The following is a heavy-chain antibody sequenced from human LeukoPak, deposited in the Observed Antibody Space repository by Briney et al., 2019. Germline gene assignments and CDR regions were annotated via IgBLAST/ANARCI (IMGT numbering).Heavy chain of an antibody. V-gene: IGHV3-23*01. D-gene: IGHD3-22*01. J-gene: IGHJ4*02. CDR1: GFTFSSYA. Sequence: PGGSLRLSCAASGFTFSSYAMSWVRQAPGKGLEWVSAISGSGGSTYYADSVKGRFTISRDNSKNTLYLQMNSLRAEDTAVYYCAKDSYYYDSSGCYQYFDYWGQGTLVTVSS. CDR3: AKDSYYYDSSGCYQYFDY. CDR2: ISGSGGST.